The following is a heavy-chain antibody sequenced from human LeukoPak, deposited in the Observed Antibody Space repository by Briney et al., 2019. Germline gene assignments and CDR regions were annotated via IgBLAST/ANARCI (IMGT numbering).Heavy chain of an antibody. V-gene: IGHV4-59*01. CDR3: ARVRMSQYCSGGSCFPDY. D-gene: IGHD2-15*01. Sequence: PSETLSLTCTVSGGSIISYYWSWIRQPPGKGLEWIGYIFYSGDTNYNPSLKSRVTMSVDTSKNQVSLKLNSVTAADTVTYFCARVRMSQYCSGGSCFPDYWGQGTLVTVSS. J-gene: IGHJ4*02. CDR1: GGSIISYY. CDR2: IFYSGDT.